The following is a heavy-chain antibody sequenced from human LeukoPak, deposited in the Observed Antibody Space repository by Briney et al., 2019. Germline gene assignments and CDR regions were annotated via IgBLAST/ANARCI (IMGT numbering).Heavy chain of an antibody. D-gene: IGHD3-3*01. CDR3: ARGGVLRFLEWTHHWDYYYMDV. CDR1: GFTFSSYS. V-gene: IGHV3-21*01. J-gene: IGHJ6*03. Sequence: GGSLRLSCAASGFTFSSYSMNWVRQAPGKGLEWVSSISSSSSYIYYADSVKGRFTISRDNAKNSLYLQMNSLRAEDTAVYYCARGGVLRFLEWTHHWDYYYMDVWGKGTTVTVSS. CDR2: ISSSSSYI.